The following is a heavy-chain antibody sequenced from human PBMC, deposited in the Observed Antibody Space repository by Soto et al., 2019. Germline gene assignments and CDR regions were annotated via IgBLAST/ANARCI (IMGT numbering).Heavy chain of an antibody. Sequence: EVQLVESGEAWFRPASPLSLPVEASGSPFVDYALTWVRQAQGKGREWVSGISWNSGSIGYADSVKGRFTISRDNAKNSLYLQMNSLRAEDTALYYCAKDIAAAVDYYMDVWGKGTTVTVSS. CDR3: AKDIAAAVDYYMDV. CDR1: GSPFVDYA. CDR2: ISWNSGSI. J-gene: IGHJ6*03. D-gene: IGHD6-13*01. V-gene: IGHV3-9*01.